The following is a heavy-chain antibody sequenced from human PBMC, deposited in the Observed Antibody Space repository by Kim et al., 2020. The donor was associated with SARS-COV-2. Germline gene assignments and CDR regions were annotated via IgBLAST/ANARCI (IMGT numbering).Heavy chain of an antibody. V-gene: IGHV4-34*01. J-gene: IGHJ5*02. D-gene: IGHD3-10*01. CDR2: INHSGST. CDR3: ARGALSPDHRMVRGVIGWFDP. CDR1: GGSFSGYY. Sequence: SETLSLTCAVYGGSFSGYYWSWIRQPPGKGLEWIGEINHSGSTNYNPSLKSRVTISVDTSKNQFSLKLSSVTAADTAVYYCARGALSPDHRMVRGVIGWFDPWGQGTLVTVSS.